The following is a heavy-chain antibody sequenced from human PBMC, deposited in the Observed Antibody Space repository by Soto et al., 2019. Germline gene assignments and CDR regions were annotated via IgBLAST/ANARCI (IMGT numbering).Heavy chain of an antibody. CDR2: IYYSGST. Sequence: SETLSLTCAVSGGSISSGGYYWSWIRQPPGKGLEWIGYIYYSGSTNYNPSLKSRVTISVDTSKNQFSLKVSSVTAADTAVYYCARSYGRYFDYWGQGTLVTVS. CDR1: GGSISSGGYY. J-gene: IGHJ4*02. CDR3: ARSYGRYFDY. D-gene: IGHD1-26*01. V-gene: IGHV4-61*08.